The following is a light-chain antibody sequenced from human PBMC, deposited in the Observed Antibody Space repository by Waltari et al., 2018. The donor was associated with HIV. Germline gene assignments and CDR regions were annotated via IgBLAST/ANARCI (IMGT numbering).Light chain of an antibody. CDR3: QQYGASPQT. CDR1: QSVSSRY. Sequence: EIVLTQSPGTLSLSPGERATLSCRASQSVSSRYLAWYQQKSGQAPRLLIYGASSRATGIPDFTLTISRLEPEDFAVYYCQQYGASPQTFGQGTKLEIK. J-gene: IGKJ2*01. V-gene: IGKV3-20*01. CDR2: GAS.